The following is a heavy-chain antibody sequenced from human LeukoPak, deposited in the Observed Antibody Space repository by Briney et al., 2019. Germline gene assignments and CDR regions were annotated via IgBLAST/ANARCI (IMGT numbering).Heavy chain of an antibody. J-gene: IGHJ4*02. V-gene: IGHV4-59*08. CDR2: IYYSGST. CDR3: ARSTSGYYGDYFDY. CDR1: GGSISSYY. D-gene: IGHD4-17*01. Sequence: PSETLSLTCTVSGGSISSYYWNWIRQPPGKGLEWIGYIYYSGSTNYNPSLKSRVTISVDTSKNQFSLKLSSVTAADTAVYYCARSTSGYYGDYFDYWGQGTLVTVSS.